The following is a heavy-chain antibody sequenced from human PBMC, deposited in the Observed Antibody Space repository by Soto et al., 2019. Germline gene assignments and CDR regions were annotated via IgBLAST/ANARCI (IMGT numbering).Heavy chain of an antibody. J-gene: IGHJ6*02. CDR3: AREGPRYGMDV. CDR1: GYTFTSYA. Sequence: GASVKVSCKASGYTFTSYAMHWVRQAPGQGLEWMGWISAYNGNTNYAQKLQGRATMTTDTSTSTAYMELRSLRSDDTAVYYCAREGPRYGMDVWGQGTTVTVSS. V-gene: IGHV1-18*01. CDR2: ISAYNGNT.